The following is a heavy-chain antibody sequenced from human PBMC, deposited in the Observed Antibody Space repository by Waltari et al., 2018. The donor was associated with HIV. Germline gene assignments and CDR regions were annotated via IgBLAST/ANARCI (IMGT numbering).Heavy chain of an antibody. D-gene: IGHD2-15*01. J-gene: IGHJ4*02. CDR2: IYYSGST. Sequence: QVQLQESGPGLVKPSQTLSLTCTVSGGSISSGGYYWRWIRQHPGKGLEWIGYIYYSGSTYYNPSLKSRVTISVDTSKNQFSLKLSSVTAADTAVYYCARGGVVAARLDYWGQGTLVTVSS. CDR3: ARGGVVAARLDY. V-gene: IGHV4-31*03. CDR1: GGSISSGGYY.